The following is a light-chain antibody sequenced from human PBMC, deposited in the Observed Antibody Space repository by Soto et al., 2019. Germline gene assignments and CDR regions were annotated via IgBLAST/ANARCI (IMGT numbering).Light chain of an antibody. CDR2: AAS. Sequence: DIQMTQSPSSLSASVGDRVTITCRASQTIGYYLSWYQHKPGKAPKLLIYAASGLQSGVPSRFRGSGSGTDFTLTISSLQPEDFATYYCLQSYNTPRVTFGQGTRLEIK. J-gene: IGKJ5*01. CDR1: QTIGYY. V-gene: IGKV1-39*01. CDR3: LQSYNTPRVT.